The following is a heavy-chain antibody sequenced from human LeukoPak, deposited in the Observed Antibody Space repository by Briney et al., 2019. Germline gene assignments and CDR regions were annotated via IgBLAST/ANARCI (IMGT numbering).Heavy chain of an antibody. CDR2: IIPIFGTA. J-gene: IGHJ3*02. CDR3: ARDRLDYYDSSGYYSGVSTAFDI. Sequence: GASVKVSCKASGSTFSSYAISWVRQAPGQGLEWMGGIIPIFGTANYAQKFQGRVTITTDESTSTAYMELRSLRSDDTAVYYCARDRLDYYDSSGYYSGVSTAFDIWGQGTMVTVSS. CDR1: GSTFSSYA. D-gene: IGHD3-22*01. V-gene: IGHV1-69*05.